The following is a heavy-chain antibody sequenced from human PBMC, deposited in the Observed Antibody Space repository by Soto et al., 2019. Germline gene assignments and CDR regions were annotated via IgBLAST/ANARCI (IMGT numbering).Heavy chain of an antibody. V-gene: IGHV3-30*09. CDR2: ISYDGSDK. CDR1: GFAFNNYV. D-gene: IGHD3-22*01. Sequence: HPVGSLRLSSAASGFAFNNYVMHWVRQAPGKGLEWVALISYDGSDKFYADSVKGRFAISRDNSKNTLYLQLNSLGVEDTAVYYCARDQKDEAISHDRSGYYYLLGLDYWGQGTLVTVSS. J-gene: IGHJ4*02. CDR3: ARDQKDEAISHDRSGYYYLLGLDY.